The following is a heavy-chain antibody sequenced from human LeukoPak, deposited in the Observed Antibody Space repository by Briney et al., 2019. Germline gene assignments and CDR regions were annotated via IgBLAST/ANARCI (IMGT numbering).Heavy chain of an antibody. Sequence: ASVKVSSKASGYTFSSYGINWVRLAPGQGLEWVGWISGYNGNTKYAQKLQGRVTMTTDTSTSTVNMVLRSLRSDDTAVYYCARTGYGNAFDIWGQGTMVTVSS. D-gene: IGHD5-18*01. V-gene: IGHV1-18*01. J-gene: IGHJ3*02. CDR2: ISGYNGNT. CDR3: ARTGYGNAFDI. CDR1: GYTFSSYG.